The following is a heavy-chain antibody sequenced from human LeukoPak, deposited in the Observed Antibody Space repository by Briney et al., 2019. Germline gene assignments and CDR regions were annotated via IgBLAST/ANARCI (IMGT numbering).Heavy chain of an antibody. CDR3: ARGKPVYFYGPGSYLASPFDS. CDR1: GGTFSSYG. Sequence: SVKVSCKASGGTFSSYGISWVRQAPGQGLEWMGRIIPIFGTAKYAQKFQGRVTITTDESTSTAYMELSSLRYEDTAVYYCARGKPVYFYGPGSYLASPFDSWGQGTLVTVSS. J-gene: IGHJ4*02. V-gene: IGHV1-69*05. D-gene: IGHD3-10*01. CDR2: IIPIFGTA.